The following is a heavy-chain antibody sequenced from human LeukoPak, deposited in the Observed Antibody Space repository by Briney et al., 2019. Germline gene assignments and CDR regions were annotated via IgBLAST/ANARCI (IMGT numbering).Heavy chain of an antibody. CDR3: ARTTVTTYYFDY. Sequence: ASVKVSCKASGYTFTTYGISWVRQAPGQGLEWMGWISTYNTNSNYAQKLQGRVTMTTDTSESTAYMELRSLRSDDTAVYYCARTTVTTYYFDYWGQGTLVTVSS. CDR2: ISTYNTNS. D-gene: IGHD4-17*01. J-gene: IGHJ4*02. V-gene: IGHV1-18*01. CDR1: GYTFTTYG.